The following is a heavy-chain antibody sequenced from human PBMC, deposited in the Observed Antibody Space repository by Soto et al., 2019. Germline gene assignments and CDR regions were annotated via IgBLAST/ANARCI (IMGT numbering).Heavy chain of an antibody. CDR3: ARGGGDYSSTSCHQTFYYYYYGMDV. V-gene: IGHV3-21*01. D-gene: IGHD2-2*01. CDR2: ISSSSYI. CDR1: GFTFSSYS. Sequence: PGGSLRLSCAASGFTFSSYSMNWVRQAPGKWLEWVSSISSSSYIYYADSVKGRFTISRDNAKNSLYLQMNSLRAEDTAVYYCARGGGDYSSTSCHQTFYYYYYGMDVWGQGTTVTVSS. J-gene: IGHJ6*02.